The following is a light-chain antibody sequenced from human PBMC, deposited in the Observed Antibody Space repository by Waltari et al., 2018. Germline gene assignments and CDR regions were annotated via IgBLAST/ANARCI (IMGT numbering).Light chain of an antibody. CDR2: TAS. J-gene: IGKJ1*01. Sequence: EIVMTQSPAALSVSPGERATLSCRASQSVGINLAWYQQKPGQPPRLLISTASTRATGIPARFSGSGSGTEFTLTINSLQSEDSAIYYCHQYNNWPPGGTFGQGTKVELK. CDR3: HQYNNWPPGGT. CDR1: QSVGIN. V-gene: IGKV3-15*01.